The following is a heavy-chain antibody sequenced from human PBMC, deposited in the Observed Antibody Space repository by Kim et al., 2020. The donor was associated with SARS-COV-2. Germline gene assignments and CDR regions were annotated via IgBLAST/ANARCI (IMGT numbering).Heavy chain of an antibody. CDR1: GFTFSTYA. Sequence: GGSLRLSCAASGFTFSTYAMDWVRQAPGKGLEWVASISFDGTKTYYADSVKGRFTISRDNSKNTMYLQMNSLRSEDTAVYDSVRGAPAPMGLWGQGTMVTVSS. CDR3: VRGAPAPMGL. V-gene: IGHV3-30-3*01. CDR2: ISFDGTKT. J-gene: IGHJ6*02.